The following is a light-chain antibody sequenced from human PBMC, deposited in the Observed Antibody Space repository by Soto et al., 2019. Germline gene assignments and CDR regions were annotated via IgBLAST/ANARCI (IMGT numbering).Light chain of an antibody. CDR3: SSYTSSSTLV. V-gene: IGLV2-14*01. CDR1: SGDVGRYNY. J-gene: IGLJ1*01. Sequence: QSALTQPASVSGSPGQSITISCTGTSGDVGRYNYVSWYQQHPGKAPKLMIYEVSNRPSGVSDRFSGSKSGNTASLTISGLQAEDEADYYCSSYTSSSTLVFGTGTKVTVL. CDR2: EVS.